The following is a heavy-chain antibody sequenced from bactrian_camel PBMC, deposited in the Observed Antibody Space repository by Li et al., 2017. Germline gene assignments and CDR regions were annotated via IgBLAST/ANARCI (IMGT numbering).Heavy chain of an antibody. CDR3: AADRGTVTVVTACED. CDR1: GYAHGYYC. V-gene: IGHV3S56*01. J-gene: IGHJ4*01. CDR2: ISRDGDT. Sequence: HVQLVESGGGSVQAGGSLRLSCVASGYAHGYYCMGWFRQAPGQERELVSTISRDGDTYYSHFAKGRFTVSHGNTKNTVNLQMNHLKPEDTAVYYCAADRGTVTVVTACEDWALGTQVTVS. D-gene: IGHD5*01.